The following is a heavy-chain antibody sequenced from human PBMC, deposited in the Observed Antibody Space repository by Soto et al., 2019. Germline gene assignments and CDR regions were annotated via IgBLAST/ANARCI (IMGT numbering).Heavy chain of an antibody. CDR1: GYGFTTYG. J-gene: IGHJ4*02. CDR2: ISAHNGNT. D-gene: IGHD1-1*01. V-gene: IGHV1-18*01. Sequence: QVHLVQSGAEVKKPGASVKVSCKGSGYGFTTYGITGVRQAPGQGLEWMAWISAHNGNTNYAQKLQDRVTVTRDTSTSTAYMELRSLRSDDTAVYYCARGRYGDYWGQGALVTVSS. CDR3: ARGRYGDY.